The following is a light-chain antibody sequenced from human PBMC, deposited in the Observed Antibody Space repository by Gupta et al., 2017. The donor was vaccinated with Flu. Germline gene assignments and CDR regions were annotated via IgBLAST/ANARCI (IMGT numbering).Light chain of an antibody. J-gene: IGKJ5*01. V-gene: IGKV3-20*01. CDR1: QSISSSD. CDR2: DAS. CDR3: QQDGRAPRS. Sequence: GTLSWSPGERATLSCRASQSISSSDLAWYQQKPGQAPRLLIFDASSRATGIPDRFSGSGSATDFTLTISRLEPEDFAVYYCQQDGRAPRSFGQGTRLDIK.